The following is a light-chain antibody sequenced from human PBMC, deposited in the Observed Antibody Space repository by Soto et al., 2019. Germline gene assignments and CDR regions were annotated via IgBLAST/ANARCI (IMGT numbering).Light chain of an antibody. CDR3: CSFAGSNSWV. CDR2: EVS. J-gene: IGLJ3*02. Sequence: QSVLTQPASVSGSPGQSITISCTGTSSDVGGYNYVSWYQQHPGKAPKLMIYEVSNRPSGVSNRFSGSKSDNTASLTISGLQAEDEADYYCCSFAGSNSWVFGGGTKLTVL. V-gene: IGLV2-14*01. CDR1: SSDVGGYNY.